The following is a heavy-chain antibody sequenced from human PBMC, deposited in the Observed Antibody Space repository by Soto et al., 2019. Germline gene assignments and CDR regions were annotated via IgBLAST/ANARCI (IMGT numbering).Heavy chain of an antibody. J-gene: IGHJ3*02. CDR1: GGSISSINCY. CDR2: ICYSGST. Sequence: QLQLQESGPGLVKPSETLSLTCTVSGGSISSINCYWGWIRQPPGKGLEWIGSICYSGSTYYSPSLKSRVTMSGDTSKNQFSLKLSSVTAADTAVYYCARRPEVYHAFDIWGQGTMVTVSS. CDR3: ARRPEVYHAFDI. D-gene: IGHD3-16*02. V-gene: IGHV4-39*01.